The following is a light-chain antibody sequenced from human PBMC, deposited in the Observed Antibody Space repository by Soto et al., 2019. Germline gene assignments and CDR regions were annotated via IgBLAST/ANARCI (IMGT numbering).Light chain of an antibody. CDR1: QSIATF. CDR2: DAS. J-gene: IGKJ2*01. CDR3: QQRTNWPPTHT. Sequence: EIVLTQSPATLSLSPGDRATLSCRASQSIATFLTWYQQKPGQPPRLLIYDASKRATGIPARFSGSGSGTDFSLTISSLEPDDFAIYYCQQRTNWPPTHTFGQGTKLEIK. V-gene: IGKV3-11*01.